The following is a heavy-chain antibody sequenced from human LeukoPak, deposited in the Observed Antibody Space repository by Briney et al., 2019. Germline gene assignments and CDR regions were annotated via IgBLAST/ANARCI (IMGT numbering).Heavy chain of an antibody. V-gene: IGHV3-74*01. CDR3: ARETPRVVAPDAFDI. CDR1: GFTFSSYW. D-gene: IGHD5-12*01. CDR2: INSDGSST. Sequence: QTGGSLRLSCAASGFTFSSYWMHWVRQAPGKGLVWVSRINSDGSSTSYADSVKGRFTISRDNAKNTLYLQMNSLRAEDTAVYYCARETPRVVAPDAFDIWGQGTMVTVSS. J-gene: IGHJ3*02.